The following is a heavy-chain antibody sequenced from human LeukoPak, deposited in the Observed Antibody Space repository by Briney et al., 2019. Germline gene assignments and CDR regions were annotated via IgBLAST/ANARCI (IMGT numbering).Heavy chain of an antibody. CDR1: GYTFTSYD. CDR2: MNPNSGNT. J-gene: IGHJ4*02. V-gene: IGHV1-8*01. D-gene: IGHD4-17*01. CDR3: ARGTTATTYIGFDY. Sequence: ASVKVSCKASGYTFTSYDINWVRQATGQGLEWMGWMNPNSGNTGYAQKFQGRVTMTRNTSISTAYMELSSLRSDDTAVYYCARGTTATTYIGFDYWGQGTLVTVSS.